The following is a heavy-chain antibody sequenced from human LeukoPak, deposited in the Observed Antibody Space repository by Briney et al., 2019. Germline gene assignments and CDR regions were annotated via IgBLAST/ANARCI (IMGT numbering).Heavy chain of an antibody. CDR2: IYTGGST. CDR1: GFIVSSIY. J-gene: IGHJ3*01. V-gene: IGHV3-53*01. D-gene: IGHD2-15*01. Sequence: GGSLRLSCAASGFIVSSIYISWVRQAPGKGLEWVSVIYTGGSTYYTDSVKGRFTISRDNFKNTVYLQMNSLRAEDTAVYYCVVDRYCSGGSCSDAFDLWGQGTMVTVSS. CDR3: VVDRYCSGGSCSDAFDL.